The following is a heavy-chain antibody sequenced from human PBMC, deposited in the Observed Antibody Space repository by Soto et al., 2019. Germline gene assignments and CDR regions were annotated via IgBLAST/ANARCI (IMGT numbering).Heavy chain of an antibody. CDR1: GGTFSSYT. D-gene: IGHD2-15*01. Sequence: GASVKVSCKASGGTFSSYTISWVRQAPGQGLEWMGRIIPILGIANYAQKFQGRVTITADKSTSTAYMELSSLRSEDTAVYYCASRGYCSGGSCYSFDYWGQGTLVTVSS. CDR2: IIPILGIA. CDR3: ASRGYCSGGSCYSFDY. J-gene: IGHJ4*02. V-gene: IGHV1-69*02.